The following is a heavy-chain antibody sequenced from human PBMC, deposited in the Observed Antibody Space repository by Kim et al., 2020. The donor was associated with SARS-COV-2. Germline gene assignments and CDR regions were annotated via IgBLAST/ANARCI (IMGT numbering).Heavy chain of an antibody. D-gene: IGHD4-17*01. Sequence: SETLSLTCTVSGGSISSYYWTWIRQPPGKGLEWSGYIYYSGSTNYNPSLKSRVTISLDTSKNQFSLKLSSVTAADTAVYYCARVANGAYDRYFDLWGRGTLVTVSS. CDR1: GGSISSYY. J-gene: IGHJ2*01. CDR3: ARVANGAYDRYFDL. CDR2: IYYSGST. V-gene: IGHV4-59*01.